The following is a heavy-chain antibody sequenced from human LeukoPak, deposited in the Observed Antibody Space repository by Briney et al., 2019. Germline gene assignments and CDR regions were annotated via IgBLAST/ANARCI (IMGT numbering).Heavy chain of an antibody. CDR1: GYTFTGYY. D-gene: IGHD3-22*01. J-gene: IGHJ4*02. V-gene: IGHV1-2*06. CDR3: ARDSSGYQLDY. Sequence: ASVKVSCKAPGYTFTGYYMHWVRQAPGQGLEWMGRINPNSGGTNYAQKFQGRVTMTRDTSISTAYMELSRLRSDDTAVYYCARDSSGYQLDYWGQGTLVTVSS. CDR2: INPNSGGT.